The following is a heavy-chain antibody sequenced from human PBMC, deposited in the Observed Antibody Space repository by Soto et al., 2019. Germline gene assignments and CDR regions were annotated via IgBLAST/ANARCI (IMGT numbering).Heavy chain of an antibody. J-gene: IGHJ4*02. CDR2: ISGSGGAT. CDR1: GCTFSSYA. Sequence: GGSLRLSCAASGCTFSSYAMTWVRQAPGKGLEWVSSISGSGGATYYADSVEGRFTISRDNSDNTLHLQMNSLRAEDTAVYYCAKCTAVVPAVMRSFDYWGQGALVTVSS. D-gene: IGHD2-2*01. CDR3: AKCTAVVPAVMRSFDY. V-gene: IGHV3-23*01.